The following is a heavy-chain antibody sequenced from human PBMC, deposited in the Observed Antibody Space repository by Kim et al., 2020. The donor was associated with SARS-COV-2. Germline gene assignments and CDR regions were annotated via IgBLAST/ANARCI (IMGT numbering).Heavy chain of an antibody. Sequence: SETLSLTCAVYGGSFSGYYWSWIRQPPGKGLEWIGEINHSGSTNYNPSLKSRVTISVDTSKNQFSLKLSSVTAADTAVYYCARASRGVVRGVIITYYYYGMDVWGQGTTVTVSS. CDR3: ARASRGVVRGVIITYYYYGMDV. J-gene: IGHJ6*02. CDR1: GGSFSGYY. V-gene: IGHV4-34*01. D-gene: IGHD3-10*01. CDR2: INHSGST.